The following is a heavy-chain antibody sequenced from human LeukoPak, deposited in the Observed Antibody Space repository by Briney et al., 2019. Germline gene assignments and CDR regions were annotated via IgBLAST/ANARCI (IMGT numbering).Heavy chain of an antibody. V-gene: IGHV4-4*07. D-gene: IGHD3-22*01. J-gene: IGHJ4*02. CDR3: ARDRYDSSGYYLYCFDY. Sequence: SETLSLTCTVSGGSISSYYWSWIRQPAGKGLEWIGRIYTSGSTNYNPSLKSRVTMSVDTSKNQFSLKLSSVTAADTAVYYCARDRYDSSGYYLYCFDYWGQGTLVTVSS. CDR1: GGSISSYY. CDR2: IYTSGST.